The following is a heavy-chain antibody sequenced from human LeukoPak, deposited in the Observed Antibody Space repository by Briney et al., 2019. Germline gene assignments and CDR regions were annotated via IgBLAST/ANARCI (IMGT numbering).Heavy chain of an antibody. J-gene: IGHJ3*01. CDR2: IGGGGATT. CDR3: AKDSIPRNGVFDAFDV. D-gene: IGHD2-8*01. CDR1: GFTFGDYG. V-gene: IGHV3-23*01. Sequence: GGSLRLSCIASGFTFGDYGMNWVRQVPGKGLEWVSHIGGGGATTYYADSVKGHFTVSRDNSRNTLYPQINSLRAEDTALFYCAKDSIPRNGVFDAFDVWGQGAMVTVSS.